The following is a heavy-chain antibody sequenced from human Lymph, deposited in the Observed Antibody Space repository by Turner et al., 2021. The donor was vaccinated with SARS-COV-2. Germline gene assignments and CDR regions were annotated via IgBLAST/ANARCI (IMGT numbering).Heavy chain of an antibody. Sequence: QVQLVQAVAEVKKPGASVKVSCKASGATFSSYAITWVRQAPGQGLEWMGGIIPIIAIANYEQKFQGRVTITADKSTSKAYMELSSLRSEDTAVYYCARDSPYCSSTSCYDPWGQGTLVTVSS. D-gene: IGHD2-2*01. CDR3: ARDSPYCSSTSCYDP. J-gene: IGHJ5*02. V-gene: IGHV1-69*10. CDR2: IIPIIAIA. CDR1: GATFSSYA.